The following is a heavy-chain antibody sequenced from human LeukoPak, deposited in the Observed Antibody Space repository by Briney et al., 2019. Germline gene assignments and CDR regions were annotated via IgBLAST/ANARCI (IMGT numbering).Heavy chain of an antibody. Sequence: SETLSLTCAVYGGSFSGYYWSWIRQPPGKGLEWIGEINHSGSTNYNPSLKSRVTISVDTSKNQFSLKLSSVTAADTAVYYCARYGSGRYVDYWGQGTLVTVSS. V-gene: IGHV4-34*01. CDR3: ARYGSGRYVDY. D-gene: IGHD6-19*01. CDR1: GGSFSGYY. CDR2: INHSGST. J-gene: IGHJ4*02.